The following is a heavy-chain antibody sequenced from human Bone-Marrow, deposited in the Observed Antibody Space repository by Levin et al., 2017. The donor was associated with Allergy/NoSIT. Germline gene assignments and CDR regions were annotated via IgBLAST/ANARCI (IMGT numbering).Heavy chain of an antibody. J-gene: IGHJ2*01. CDR3: ARGSSWYDTWYFGL. CDR1: GFTFSTYN. V-gene: IGHV3-21*01. CDR2: ISSSSSYV. Sequence: SCAASGFTFSTYNMNWVRQAPGKGLEWVSSISSSSSYVYSADSVKGRFTIPRDNAKNSLYLQMSSLRAEDTAVYYCARGSSWYDTWYFGLWGRGTLVTVSS. D-gene: IGHD6-13*01.